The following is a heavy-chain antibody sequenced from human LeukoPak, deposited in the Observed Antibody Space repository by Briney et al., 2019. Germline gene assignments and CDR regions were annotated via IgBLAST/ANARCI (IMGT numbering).Heavy chain of an antibody. CDR2: INPSGGSP. CDR3: ARDQILRFLEVDYYYYGMDV. V-gene: IGHV1-46*01. D-gene: IGHD3-3*01. J-gene: IGHJ6*02. CDR1: GYTFTSYY. Sequence: ASVKVSCKASGYTFTSYYMHWVRQAPGHGLEWMGIINPSGGSPSYAQKFQGRVTMTTDTSTSTVYMEVSSLRSEDTAVYYCARDQILRFLEVDYYYYGMDVWGQGTTVTVSS.